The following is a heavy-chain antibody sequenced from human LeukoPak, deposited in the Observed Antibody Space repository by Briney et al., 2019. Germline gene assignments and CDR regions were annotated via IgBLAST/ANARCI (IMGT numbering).Heavy chain of an antibody. V-gene: IGHV4-59*01. CDR2: IYYSGST. D-gene: IGHD2-2*01. Sequence: GSLRLSCAASGFTFSSNSMTWVRQTPGKGLEWIGYIYYSGSTNYNPSLKSRVTISVDTSKNQFSLKLSSVTAADTAVYYCARAGDVVVPAATSFVGFDPWGQGTLVTVSS. CDR3: ARAGDVVVPAATSFVGFDP. J-gene: IGHJ5*02. CDR1: GFTFSSNS.